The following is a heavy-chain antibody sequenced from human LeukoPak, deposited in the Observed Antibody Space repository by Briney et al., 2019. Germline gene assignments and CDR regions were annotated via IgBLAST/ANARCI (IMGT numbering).Heavy chain of an antibody. CDR1: RFTVRSNY. CDR3: AREGGLGSFDP. Sequence: GGSLRLSCAASRFTVRSNYMSWVRQAPGKGLEWVSVIYSGGSTYYADSVKGRFTISRDNSKNTLYLQMNSLRAEDTAVYYCAREGGLGSFDPWGQGTLVTVFS. D-gene: IGHD3-16*01. CDR2: IYSGGST. V-gene: IGHV3-53*01. J-gene: IGHJ5*02.